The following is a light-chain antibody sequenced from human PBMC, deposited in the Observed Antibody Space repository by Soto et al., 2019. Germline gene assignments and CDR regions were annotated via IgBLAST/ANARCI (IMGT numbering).Light chain of an antibody. CDR2: DAS. CDR1: QDISNY. J-gene: IGKJ5*01. V-gene: IGKV1-33*01. CDR3: QHRVT. Sequence: DIQMTQSPSSLSASVGDRVTITCQASQDISNYLNWYQQKPGKAPKLLIYDASNLETGVPSSFSGSGSGTDFTFTISSLQPEDIATYYCQHRVTFGQGTRLEIK.